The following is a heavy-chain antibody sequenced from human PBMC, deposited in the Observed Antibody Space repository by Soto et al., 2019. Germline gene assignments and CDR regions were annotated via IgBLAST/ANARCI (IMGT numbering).Heavy chain of an antibody. CDR2: VYHSGNT. Sequence: PSETLSLTCTVAGDSISNYYWNWIRQPPGKGLEWIGNVYHSGNTNYNPSLKSRVTISVDTSKNQFSLRLSSVTATDAAVYYCARGPCYCTSTTCSYNWFDPWGRGTLVTVSS. V-gene: IGHV4-59*01. J-gene: IGHJ5*02. CDR3: ARGPCYCTSTTCSYNWFDP. CDR1: GDSISNYY. D-gene: IGHD2-2*01.